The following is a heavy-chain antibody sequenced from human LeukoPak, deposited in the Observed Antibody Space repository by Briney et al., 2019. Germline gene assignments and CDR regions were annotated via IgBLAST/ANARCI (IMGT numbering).Heavy chain of an antibody. CDR3: ARGGSGWFHNYDY. D-gene: IGHD6-19*01. CDR2: IYPGDSDT. V-gene: IGHV5-51*01. J-gene: IGHJ4*02. Sequence: GESLKISCKGSGYSFTTYWMVWVRQMPGKGLEWMGIIYPGDSDTRYSPSFQGQVTISVDKSISTAFLQWSSLKASDTALYYCARGGSGWFHNYDYWGQGTLVTVSS. CDR1: GYSFTTYW.